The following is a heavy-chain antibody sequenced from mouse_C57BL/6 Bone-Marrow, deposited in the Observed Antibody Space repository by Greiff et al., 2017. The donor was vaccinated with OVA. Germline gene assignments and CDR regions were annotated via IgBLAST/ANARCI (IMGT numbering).Heavy chain of an antibody. V-gene: IGHV1-82*01. J-gene: IGHJ1*03. CDR3: RIYYYGISYVRYFDV. D-gene: IGHD1-1*01. CDR2: IYPGDGDT. CDR1: GYAFSSSW. Sequence: QVQLQQSGPELVKPGASVKISCKASGYAFSSSWMNWVKQRPGKGLEWIGRIYPGDGDTNYNGKFKGKATLTADKSSSTAYMQLSSLTSEDSAVYFCRIYYYGISYVRYFDVWGTGTTVTVSS.